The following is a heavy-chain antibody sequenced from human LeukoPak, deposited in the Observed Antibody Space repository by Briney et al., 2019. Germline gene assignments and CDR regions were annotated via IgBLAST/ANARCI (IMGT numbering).Heavy chain of an antibody. CDR1: GGSISSYY. V-gene: IGHV4-59*01. J-gene: IGHJ5*02. Sequence: SETLSLTCTVSGGSISSYYWSWIRQPPGKGLEWIGYIYYSGSTNYNPSLKSRVTISVDTSKNQFSLKLSSVTAADTAVYYCARLSAGAANWFDPWGQGTLVTVSS. D-gene: IGHD6-25*01. CDR2: IYYSGST. CDR3: ARLSAGAANWFDP.